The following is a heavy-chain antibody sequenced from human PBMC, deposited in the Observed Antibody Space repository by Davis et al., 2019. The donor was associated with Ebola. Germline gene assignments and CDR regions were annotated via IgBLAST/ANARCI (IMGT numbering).Heavy chain of an antibody. V-gene: IGHV3-23*01. D-gene: IGHD3-22*01. CDR2: ISGSGGST. CDR3: ARDFDRVRE. Sequence: PGGSLRLSCAASGFTFSSYAMSWVRQAPGKGLEWVSAISGSGGSTYYADSVKGRFTISRDNSKNTLYLEMNSLKAEDTAVYYCARDFDRVREWGQGTLVTVSS. CDR1: GFTFSSYA. J-gene: IGHJ4*02.